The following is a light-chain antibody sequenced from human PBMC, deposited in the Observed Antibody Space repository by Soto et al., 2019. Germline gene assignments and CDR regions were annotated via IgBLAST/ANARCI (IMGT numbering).Light chain of an antibody. J-gene: IGLJ2*01. CDR2: EVS. V-gene: IGLV2-14*01. CDR1: SSDVGDYDY. CDR3: SSYRSSNTLL. Sequence: QSVLTQPAPVSGSPGQSITISCTGTSSDVGDYDYVSWYQQYAGKAPKMMIYEVSNRPSGVSNRFSGSKSGNTASLTISGLQAEDEADYYCSSYRSSNTLLFGGGTKLTVL.